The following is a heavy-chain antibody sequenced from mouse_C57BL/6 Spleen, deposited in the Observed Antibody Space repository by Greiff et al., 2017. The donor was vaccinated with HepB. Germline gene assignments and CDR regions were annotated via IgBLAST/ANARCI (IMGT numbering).Heavy chain of an antibody. V-gene: IGHV5-4*01. D-gene: IGHD2-5*01. J-gene: IGHJ2*01. CDR3: ARDPYSNYFDY. Sequence: EVKLMESGGGLVKPGGSLKLSCAASGFTFSSYAMSWVRQTPEKRLEWVATISDGGSYTYYPDNVKGRFTISRDNTKNNLYLQMSHLTSEATAMYYCARDPYSNYFDYWGQGTTLPVSS. CDR2: ISDGGSYT. CDR1: GFTFSSYA.